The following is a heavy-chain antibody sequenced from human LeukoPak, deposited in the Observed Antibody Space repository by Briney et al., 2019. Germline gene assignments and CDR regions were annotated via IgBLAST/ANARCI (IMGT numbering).Heavy chain of an antibody. V-gene: IGHV1-18*01. J-gene: IGHJ4*02. D-gene: IGHD2-8*01. CDR1: GYTFTSYG. CDR2: ISAYNGNT. Sequence: ASVKVSCKASGYTFTSYGISWVRQAPGQGLEWMGWISAYNGNTNYAQKLQGRVTMTTETSTSTAYMELRSLRSDDTAVYYCAREGYCTNGVCYKDYWGQGTLVTVSS. CDR3: AREGYCTNGVCYKDY.